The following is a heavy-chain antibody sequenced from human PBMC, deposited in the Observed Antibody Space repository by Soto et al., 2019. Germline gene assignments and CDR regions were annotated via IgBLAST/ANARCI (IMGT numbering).Heavy chain of an antibody. J-gene: IGHJ4*02. Sequence: EVQLVESGGGLIQPGGSLRLSCAVSGFTVSNNYMSWVRQAPGKGLEGVSVIYSGGYTAYGDSVKGRFTISRDNSKNTLYLQMKGRGAEHGAVYYWGTVPGGGGYWGQGTLVTVSS. CDR3: GTVPGGGGY. D-gene: IGHD3-10*01. CDR2: IYSGGYT. V-gene: IGHV3-53*01. CDR1: GFTVSNNY.